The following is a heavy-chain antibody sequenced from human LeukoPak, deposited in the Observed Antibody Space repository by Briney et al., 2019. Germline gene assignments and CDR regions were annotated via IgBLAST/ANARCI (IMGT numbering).Heavy chain of an antibody. CDR1: GGSISSFY. Sequence: SETLSLTCTVSGGSISSFYWSWIRQPSGKGLEWIGYIYYSGSTNYNPSLKSRVTISVDTSKNQFSLKLSSVTAADTAVYYCARVYGDYVDYWGQGTLVTVSS. CDR2: IYYSGST. V-gene: IGHV4-59*01. CDR3: ARVYGDYVDY. J-gene: IGHJ4*02. D-gene: IGHD4-17*01.